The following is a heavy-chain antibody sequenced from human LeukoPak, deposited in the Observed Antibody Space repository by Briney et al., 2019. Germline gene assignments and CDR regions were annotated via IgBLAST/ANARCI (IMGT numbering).Heavy chain of an antibody. CDR3: ARGEPGLWFGDGYYFDY. CDR2: IYHSGRT. D-gene: IGHD3-10*01. V-gene: IGHV4-38-2*02. J-gene: IGHJ4*02. CDR1: GYSISSGYY. Sequence: SETLSLTCTVSGYSISSGYYWGWIRQPPGKGLEWIGSIYHSGRTFYNPSLKSRVTISVDTSKNQFSLKLTSVTAADTAVYYCARGEPGLWFGDGYYFDYWGQGTLVTVSS.